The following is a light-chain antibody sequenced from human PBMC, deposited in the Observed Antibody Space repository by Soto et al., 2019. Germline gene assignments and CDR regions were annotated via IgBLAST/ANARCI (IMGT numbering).Light chain of an antibody. Sequence: QAVVTQEPSLTVSPGGTVTLTCGSSTGAVTSGHYPYWFQQKPGQAPRTLIYDTTNKHSWTPARFSGSLLGGKAALTLSGAQPEDVAEYYCPPAYRVDEVFGGWPKVTVL. V-gene: IGLV7-46*01. CDR1: TGAVTSGHY. CDR2: DTT. CDR3: PPAYRVDEV. J-gene: IGLJ3*02.